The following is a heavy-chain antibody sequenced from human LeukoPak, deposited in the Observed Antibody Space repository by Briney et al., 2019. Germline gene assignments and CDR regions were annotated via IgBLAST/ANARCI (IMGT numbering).Heavy chain of an antibody. D-gene: IGHD3-16*02. Sequence: SETLSLTCTVSGGSISSSSYYWGWIRQPPGKGLEWIGSIYYSGSTYYNPSLKSRVTISVDTSKNQFSLKLSSVTAADTAVYYCARRGGMVTFGGVIVPYYFDYWGQGTLVTVSS. CDR3: ARRGGMVTFGGVIVPYYFDY. V-gene: IGHV4-39*01. CDR2: IYYSGST. J-gene: IGHJ4*01. CDR1: GGSISSSSYY.